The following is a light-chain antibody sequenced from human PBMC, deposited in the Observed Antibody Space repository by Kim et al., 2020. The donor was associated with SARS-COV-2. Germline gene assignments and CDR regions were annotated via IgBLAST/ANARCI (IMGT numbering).Light chain of an antibody. Sequence: LSPGERVILCCRASQSVASGYVAWYQQKSGQAPRLLIFATSSRATGIPDRFSGSGSGTSFTLTINTLEPEDFAVYFCQQYGSSPLTFGGGTKLEI. CDR2: ATS. V-gene: IGKV3-20*01. CDR1: QSVASGY. J-gene: IGKJ4*01. CDR3: QQYGSSPLT.